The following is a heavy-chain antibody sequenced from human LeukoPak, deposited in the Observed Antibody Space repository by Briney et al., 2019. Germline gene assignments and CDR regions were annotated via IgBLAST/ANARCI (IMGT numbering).Heavy chain of an antibody. Sequence: ASVKVSCKASGGTFSSYTISWVRQAPGQGLEWMGWINPNSGGTNYAQKFQGRVTMTRDTSISTAYMELSRLRSDDTAVYYCARMGYYDSSGYLYYFDYWGQGTLVTVSS. V-gene: IGHV1-2*02. D-gene: IGHD3-22*01. CDR2: INPNSGGT. CDR3: ARMGYYDSSGYLYYFDY. CDR1: GGTFSSYT. J-gene: IGHJ4*02.